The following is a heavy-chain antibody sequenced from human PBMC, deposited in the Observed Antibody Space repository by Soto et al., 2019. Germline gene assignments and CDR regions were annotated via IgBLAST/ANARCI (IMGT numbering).Heavy chain of an antibody. V-gene: IGHV5-51*03. CDR3: ARPPSGTTTFFDS. D-gene: IGHD1-7*01. J-gene: IGHJ4*02. CDR2: IYPSDSDT. Sequence: EVQLVQSGPGVKKSGESLKISCKGSGYSFTSNWIGWVRQMPGKGLEWMGIIYPSDSDTRYSPSFQGQVTISADKSISTAYLQWSSLKASDTAMYYCARPPSGTTTFFDSWGQGTLVTVSS. CDR1: GYSFTSNW.